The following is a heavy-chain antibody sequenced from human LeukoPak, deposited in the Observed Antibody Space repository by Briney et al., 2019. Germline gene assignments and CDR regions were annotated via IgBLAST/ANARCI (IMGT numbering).Heavy chain of an antibody. V-gene: IGHV4-31*03. D-gene: IGHD5-12*01. CDR1: GGSISSGGYS. CDR3: ARGQSGYDSGRAFDI. J-gene: IGHJ3*02. Sequence: SQTLSLTCTVSGGSISSGGYSWSWIRQHPGKGLEWIGYIYYSGSTYYNPSLKSRVTISVDTSKNQFSLKLSSVTAADTAVYYCARGQSGYDSGRAFDIWGQGTMVTVSS. CDR2: IYYSGST.